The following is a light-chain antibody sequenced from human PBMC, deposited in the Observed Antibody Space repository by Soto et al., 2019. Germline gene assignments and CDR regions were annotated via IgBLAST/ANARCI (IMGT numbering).Light chain of an antibody. J-gene: IGKJ1*01. Sequence: EIVLTPSPATLSLSPGDRATLSCRASQSVSSNLAWYQQKPGQAPRLLIYGASTRATGIPARFSGSGSGTEFTLTISSLQSEDFAVYYCQQYNNWPPWTFGQGTKVDIK. CDR1: QSVSSN. V-gene: IGKV3-15*01. CDR3: QQYNNWPPWT. CDR2: GAS.